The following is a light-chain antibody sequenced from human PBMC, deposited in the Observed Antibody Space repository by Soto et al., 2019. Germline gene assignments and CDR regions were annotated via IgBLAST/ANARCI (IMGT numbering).Light chain of an antibody. CDR3: TSYTRDTDLV. CDR1: SSDVGTYNY. V-gene: IGLV2-14*01. CDR2: EVS. J-gene: IGLJ1*01. Sequence: QSVLTQPASVSGSPGQSITISCTGTSSDVGTYNYVSWYQHHPGKAPKLIIYEVSNRPSGVSNRFSGSKSGSTASLTISGLQAEDEADYHCTSYTRDTDLVFGIRTKVTV.